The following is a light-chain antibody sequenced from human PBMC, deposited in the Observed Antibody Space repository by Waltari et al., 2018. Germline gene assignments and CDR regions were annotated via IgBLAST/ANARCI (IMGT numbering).Light chain of an antibody. CDR3: QQRANWPIT. CDR2: DAF. Sequence: EIVLTQSPATLSLSPGERATLSCRASKNVNSYLIWYQQKPGQAPRLLIYDAFNRATGIPARFSGSGSGTDFTLTISSLEPEDFADYYCQQRANWPITFGQGTRLEIK. J-gene: IGKJ5*01. CDR1: KNVNSY. V-gene: IGKV3-11*01.